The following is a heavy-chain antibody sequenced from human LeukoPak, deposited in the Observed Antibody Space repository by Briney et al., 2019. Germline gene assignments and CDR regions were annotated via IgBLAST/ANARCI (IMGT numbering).Heavy chain of an antibody. CDR1: GFVFSNYG. Sequence: GGSLRLSCVGSGFVFSNYGIHWVRQAPGKGLEWVSAIRGSGGSTYYADSVKGRFTISRDNSKNTLYLQMNSLRAEDTAVYYCAKGHHRLAPTPHDYWGQGTLVTVSS. CDR2: IRGSGGST. V-gene: IGHV3-23*01. CDR3: AKGHHRLAPTPHDY. D-gene: IGHD6-19*01. J-gene: IGHJ4*02.